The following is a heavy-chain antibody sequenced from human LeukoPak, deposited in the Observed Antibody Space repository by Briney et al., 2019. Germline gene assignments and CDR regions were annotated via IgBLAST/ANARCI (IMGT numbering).Heavy chain of an antibody. CDR2: ISSSSSYI. CDR1: GFTFSSYS. D-gene: IGHD5-18*01. V-gene: IGHV3-21*01. Sequence: GGSPRPSCAASGFTFSSYSMNWVRQAPGKGLEWVSSISSSSSYIYYADSVKGRFTISRDNAKNSLYLQMNSLRAEDTAVSYCASLGRETADAFDIWGQGTMVTVSS. CDR3: ASLGRETADAFDI. J-gene: IGHJ3*02.